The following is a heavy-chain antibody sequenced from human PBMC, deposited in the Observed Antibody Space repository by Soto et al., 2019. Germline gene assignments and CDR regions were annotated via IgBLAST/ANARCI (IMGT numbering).Heavy chain of an antibody. V-gene: IGHV3-53*01. CDR1: GFSVTNSY. Sequence: GGSLRLSCTVSGFSVTNSYINWVRQAPGKGLEWVSILYSSGTTYYADSVRGRFTVSRDDSKNTLFLHMDSLRADDTAVYYCARDWSKFSYNYPYYYAMDAWGQGTTVTVSS. J-gene: IGHJ6*02. CDR3: ARDWSKFSYNYPYYYAMDA. D-gene: IGHD5-18*01. CDR2: LYSSGTT.